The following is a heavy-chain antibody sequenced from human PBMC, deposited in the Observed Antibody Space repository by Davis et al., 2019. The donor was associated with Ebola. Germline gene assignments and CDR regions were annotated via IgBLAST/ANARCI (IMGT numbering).Heavy chain of an antibody. CDR3: ARYLMVQGVSNWFDP. J-gene: IGHJ5*02. CDR2: IYYSGST. Sequence: PGGSLRLSCTVSGASISSYYWSWIRQPPGKGLEWIGYIYYSGSTNYNPSLKSRVTISVDTSKNQFSLKLSSVTAADTAVYYCARYLMVQGVSNWFDPWGRGTLVTVSS. V-gene: IGHV4-59*01. D-gene: IGHD3-10*01. CDR1: GASISSYY.